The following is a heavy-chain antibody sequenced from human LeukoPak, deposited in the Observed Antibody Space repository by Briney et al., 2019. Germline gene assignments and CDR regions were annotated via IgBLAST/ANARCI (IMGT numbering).Heavy chain of an antibody. V-gene: IGHV4-59*01. Sequence: SETLSLTCTVSGCSINAYYWSWIRQPPGKGLEWIGYVYHSGSTNYNPSLKSRVTMSVDTSNNQFSLKLSSVTAADTAMYYCAREGDYYDSGGYYRIDFWGQGTLVTVSS. CDR2: VYHSGST. J-gene: IGHJ4*02. CDR1: GCSINAYY. D-gene: IGHD3-22*01. CDR3: AREGDYYDSGGYYRIDF.